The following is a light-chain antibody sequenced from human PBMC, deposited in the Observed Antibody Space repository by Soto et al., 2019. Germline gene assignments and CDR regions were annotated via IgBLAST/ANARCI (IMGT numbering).Light chain of an antibody. V-gene: IGKV3-20*01. CDR1: QSVSRSY. J-gene: IGKJ4*01. CDR3: QQYATSPPT. CDR2: GAS. Sequence: EIVLTQSPGTLSLSPGERATLSCRASQSVSRSYLAWYHQKLGQPPRLLIYGASNRATGIPDRFSGSGSGTDFTLTIGRLEPEEFAVYYCQQYATSPPTFGGGTKVEIK.